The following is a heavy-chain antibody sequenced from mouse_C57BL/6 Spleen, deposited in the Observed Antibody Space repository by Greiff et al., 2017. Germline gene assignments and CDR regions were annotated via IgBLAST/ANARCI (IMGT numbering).Heavy chain of an antibody. Sequence: MLVESGGGLVQPGGSLSLSCAASGFTFTDYYMSWVRQPPGKALEWLGFIRNKANGYTTEYSASVKGRFTISRDNSQSILYLQMNALRAEDSATYYCARWGVYDGYYVAYWGQGTLVTVSA. D-gene: IGHD2-3*01. V-gene: IGHV7-3*01. CDR3: ARWGVYDGYYVAY. CDR2: IRNKANGYTT. J-gene: IGHJ3*01. CDR1: GFTFTDYY.